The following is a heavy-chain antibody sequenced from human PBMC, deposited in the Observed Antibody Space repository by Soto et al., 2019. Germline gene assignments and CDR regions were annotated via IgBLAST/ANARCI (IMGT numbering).Heavy chain of an antibody. V-gene: IGHV3-48*02. CDR2: INDSSSTM. J-gene: IGHJ5*02. CDR1: GFTFGIYS. Sequence: EVQLVESGGGLVQRGGSLRLSCAASGFTFGIYSMNWVRQAPGKGLEWISYINDSSSTMYYADSVKGRFIISRDNADNSLYLQMNRLRDADTAVYYCARGDRFRCSGDRCFSDGLFLSWGQGTLVTVSS. D-gene: IGHD2-15*01. CDR3: ARGDRFRCSGDRCFSDGLFLS.